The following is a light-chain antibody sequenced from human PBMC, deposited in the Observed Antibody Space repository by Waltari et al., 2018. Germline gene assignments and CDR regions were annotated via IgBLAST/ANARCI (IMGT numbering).Light chain of an antibody. V-gene: IGKV1-33*01. J-gene: IGKJ2*01. CDR2: KTS. CDR1: QDIGGY. CDR3: QYYDNLPMFT. Sequence: DIQLTQSPSSLAASVGDRVTLTCRASQDIGGYLNWYQQQPGRAPKLLIYKTSLWRTGVPSRFSGGASRTDYTLTITNLQPEDIATYYCQYYDNLPMFTFGPGTKVEIK.